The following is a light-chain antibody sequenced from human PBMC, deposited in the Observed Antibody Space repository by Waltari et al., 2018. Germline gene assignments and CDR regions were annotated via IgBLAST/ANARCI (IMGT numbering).Light chain of an antibody. CDR1: RSDVGGHNY. J-gene: IGLJ7*01. CDR2: EVT. V-gene: IGLV2-14*01. CDR3: CSYTSATTLRV. Sequence: QSALTQPASVSGSPGQSITISCTGTRSDVGGHNYVSCYQQYPGKAPPLIIYEVTKRPSGVSDRFSGSKSGNTASLTISGLQAEDEADYHCCSYTSATTLRVFGGGTRLTV.